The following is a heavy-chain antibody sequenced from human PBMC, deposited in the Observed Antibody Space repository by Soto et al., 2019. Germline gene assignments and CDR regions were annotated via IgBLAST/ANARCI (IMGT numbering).Heavy chain of an antibody. CDR1: GFTFSAYT. CDR2: ISDDGNNE. CDR3: ARDRYSGRSDGFDI. Sequence: QVQLVESGGGVVQPGRSLRLSCAASGFTFSAYTMHWVRQPPGKGLEWVAVISDDGNNERYTDPVKGRFTVSRYNSKSTLYLQMKSLKSEDTAVYYCARDRYSGRSDGFDIWGQGTMVTFSS. J-gene: IGHJ3*02. D-gene: IGHD1-26*01. V-gene: IGHV3-30-3*01.